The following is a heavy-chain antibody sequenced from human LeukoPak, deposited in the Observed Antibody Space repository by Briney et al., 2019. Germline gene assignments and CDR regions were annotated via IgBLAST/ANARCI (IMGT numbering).Heavy chain of an antibody. CDR3: AKAIYASGSPYTSIDY. CDR1: GFTVSSNY. CDR2: ISGSGETT. Sequence: PGGSLRLSCAASGFTVSSNYMSWVRQAPGKGLEWVSVISGSGETTIYADSVKGRITISRENSKNTLYLQMNSLRAEDTAVYYCAKAIYASGSPYTSIDYWGQGTLVTVSS. D-gene: IGHD3-10*01. V-gene: IGHV3-23*01. J-gene: IGHJ4*02.